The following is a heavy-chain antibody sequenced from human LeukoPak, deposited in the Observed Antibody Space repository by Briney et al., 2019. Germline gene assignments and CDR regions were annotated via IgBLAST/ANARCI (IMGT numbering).Heavy chain of an antibody. CDR2: IIPMVGTP. D-gene: IGHD5-24*01. V-gene: IGHV1-69*13. CDR3: AREKSTMYFDY. CDR1: GGTFSSYA. J-gene: IGHJ4*02. Sequence: GASVKVSCKASGGTFSSYAISWVRQAPGQGLEWMGGIIPMVGTPNYAQKFQDRVTITADESTTTAYLELSSLRSEDTAVYYCAREKSTMYFDYWGQGTLVTVSS.